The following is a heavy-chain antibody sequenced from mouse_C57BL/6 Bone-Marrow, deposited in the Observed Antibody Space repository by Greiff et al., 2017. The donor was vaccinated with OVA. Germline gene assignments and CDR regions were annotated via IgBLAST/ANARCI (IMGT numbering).Heavy chain of an antibody. CDR1: GYTFTDYY. V-gene: IGHV1-76*01. CDR2: IYPGSGNT. Sequence: VQLQQSGAELVRPGASVKLSCKASGYTFTDYYINWVKQRPGQGLEWIARIYPGSGNTYYNEKFKGKATLTAEKSSSTAYMQLSSLTSEDSAVYFCARWDDLYYFDYWGQGTTLTVSS. CDR3: ARWDDLYYFDY. D-gene: IGHD4-1*01. J-gene: IGHJ2*01.